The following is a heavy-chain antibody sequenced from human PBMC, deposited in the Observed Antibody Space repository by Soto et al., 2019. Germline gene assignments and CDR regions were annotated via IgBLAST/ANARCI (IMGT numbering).Heavy chain of an antibody. Sequence: ASLEVSCKASGGTFSSCAISWGRQAPGQGLEWMGGIIPIFDTANYAQKFQGRVTITADKSTSTAYMELSSLRSEDTAVYYCAILQPYYYDSSGYPQGRDYWGQGSLVTVSS. CDR3: AILQPYYYDSSGYPQGRDY. J-gene: IGHJ4*02. CDR2: IIPIFDTA. D-gene: IGHD3-22*01. V-gene: IGHV1-69*06. CDR1: GGTFSSCA.